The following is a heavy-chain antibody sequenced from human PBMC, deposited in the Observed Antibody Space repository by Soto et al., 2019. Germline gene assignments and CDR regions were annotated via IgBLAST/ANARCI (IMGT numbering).Heavy chain of an antibody. V-gene: IGHV1-18*01. Sequence: ASVKVSCKASGYTFTSYSISWVRQAPGQGLEWMGWISAYNGNTNYAQKFQGRVTMTTDTSTSTAYMELRSLRSDDTAVYYCATFTYGSGSPTPNWGQGTLVTVSS. J-gene: IGHJ4*02. CDR2: ISAYNGNT. CDR1: GYTFTSYS. CDR3: ATFTYGSGSPTPN. D-gene: IGHD3-10*01.